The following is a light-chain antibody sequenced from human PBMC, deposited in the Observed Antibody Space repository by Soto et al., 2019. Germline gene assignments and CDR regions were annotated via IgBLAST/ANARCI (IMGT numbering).Light chain of an antibody. CDR1: QSVSSSY. V-gene: IGKV3-20*01. J-gene: IGKJ2*01. CDR3: QQYGSSPYT. Sequence: EIVLTQSPGTLSLSPGERATLSCRASQSVSSSYLAWYRQKPGQAPRLLIYDASSRATGIPDRFSGSGSGTDFTLTIRRLEPEDFAVYFCQQYGSSPYTFGQGTKLEIK. CDR2: DAS.